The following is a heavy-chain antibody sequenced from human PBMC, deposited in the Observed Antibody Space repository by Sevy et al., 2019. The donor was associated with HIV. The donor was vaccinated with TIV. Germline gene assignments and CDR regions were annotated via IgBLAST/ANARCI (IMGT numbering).Heavy chain of an antibody. Sequence: GGSLRLSCAASGFTFSSYAMSWVRQAPGKGLEWVSAISGSGGSTYYEDSVKGRFTSSRDNSKNTLYLQMNSLRAEDTAVYYCAKGRDTAMVSLFDFWGQGTLVTVSS. CDR2: ISGSGGST. V-gene: IGHV3-23*01. D-gene: IGHD5-18*01. J-gene: IGHJ4*02. CDR3: AKGRDTAMVSLFDF. CDR1: GFTFSSYA.